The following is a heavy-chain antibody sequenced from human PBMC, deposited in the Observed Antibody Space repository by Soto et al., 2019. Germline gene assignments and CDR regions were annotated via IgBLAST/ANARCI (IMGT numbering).Heavy chain of an antibody. CDR1: GGTLSTFA. CDR2: IIPLFGTE. CDR3: ATRVAVAGRFDY. Sequence: QVQLVQSGAEMKKPGSSVKVSCKASGGTLSTFAISWVRQAPGQGLEWMGEIIPLFGTEKFAQKFQGRVTITADKSTNTAHFELCNRRSDDTAVYYCATRVAVAGRFDYWGQGTLITVSS. D-gene: IGHD6-19*01. J-gene: IGHJ4*02. V-gene: IGHV1-69*06.